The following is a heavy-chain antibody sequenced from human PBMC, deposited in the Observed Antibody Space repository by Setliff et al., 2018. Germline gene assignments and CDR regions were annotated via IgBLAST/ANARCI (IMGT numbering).Heavy chain of an antibody. CDR2: IYYSGST. J-gene: IGHJ3*02. D-gene: IGHD4-17*01. CDR1: GGSISSGGYY. CDR3: ARDPLTTNRRRAFDI. V-gene: IGHV4-31*03. Sequence: PSETLSLTCTVSGGSISSGGYYWSWIRQHPGKGLEWIGYIYYSGSTYYNPSLKSRVTISVDTSKNQFSLKLSFVTAADTAVYYCARDPLTTNRRRAFDIWGQGTMVT.